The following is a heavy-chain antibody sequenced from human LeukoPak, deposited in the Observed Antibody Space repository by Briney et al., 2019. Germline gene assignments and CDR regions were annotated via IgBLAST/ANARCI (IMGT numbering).Heavy chain of an antibody. CDR2: INPSGGST. V-gene: IGHV1-46*01. CDR1: GYTFTSYY. J-gene: IGHJ4*02. D-gene: IGHD5-18*01. CDR3: ATGVATAFTY. Sequence: ASVKVSCKASGYTFTSYYMHWVRQAPGQGLEWMGIINPSGGSTSYAQKFQGRVTMTRDTSISTASMELSWLSSDDTAVYYCATGVATAFTYWGQGTLVTVSS.